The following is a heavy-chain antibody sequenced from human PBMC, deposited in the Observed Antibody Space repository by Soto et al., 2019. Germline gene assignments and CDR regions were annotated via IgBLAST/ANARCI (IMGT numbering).Heavy chain of an antibody. Sequence: GGSLRLSCAASGFTFSNYWMSWVRQAPGKGLEWVANIKQDGREKYHVDSVKGRFTISRDNAKNSLFLQMNSLRAEDSAVYYCAREPSGIDYWGQGTLVTVSS. D-gene: IGHD1-26*01. CDR3: AREPSGIDY. CDR1: GFTFSNYW. J-gene: IGHJ4*02. V-gene: IGHV3-7*01. CDR2: IKQDGREK.